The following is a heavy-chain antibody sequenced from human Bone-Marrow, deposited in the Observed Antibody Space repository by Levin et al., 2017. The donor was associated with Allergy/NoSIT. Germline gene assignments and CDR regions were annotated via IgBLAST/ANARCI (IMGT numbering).Heavy chain of an antibody. D-gene: IGHD5-24*01. CDR2: VIPILSTS. Sequence: SVKVSCKASGGTFNSFAFSWVRQAPGSGLEWMGGVIPILSTSNYAQKFQDRVTITANESTNTAYMELTSLTSEDSAVYYCVREGVMATVPRPYWYFDLWGRGKLVTVSS. V-gene: IGHV1-69*13. J-gene: IGHJ2*01. CDR3: VREGVMATVPRPYWYFDL. CDR1: GGTFNSFA.